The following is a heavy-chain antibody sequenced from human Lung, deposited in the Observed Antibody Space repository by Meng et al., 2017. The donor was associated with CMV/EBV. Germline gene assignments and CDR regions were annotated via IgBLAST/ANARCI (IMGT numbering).Heavy chain of an antibody. J-gene: IGHJ4*02. Sequence: QVAGAGCVKPSETRALSFTVYGFSVKIYKNYGGWFRQAPGKGLERLSGMYYSGRTYFNPSLKSLITISIDTSKNQFSLKLSSVTAADTAVYYCARAYSNSYIFDLDYWGQGTLVTVSS. V-gene: IGHV4-39*07. CDR1: GFSVKIYKNY. CDR2: MYYSGRT. D-gene: IGHD6-6*01. CDR3: ARAYSNSYIFDLDY.